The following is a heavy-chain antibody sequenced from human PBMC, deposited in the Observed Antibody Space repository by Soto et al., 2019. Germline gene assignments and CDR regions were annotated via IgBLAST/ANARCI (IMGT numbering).Heavy chain of an antibody. Sequence: PGETLKISCKGSGYSFSNYWIGWVRQMPGKGLEWMGIIYPGDSDTRYSPSLQGQVTISADKSISTAYLQWSSLKASDTAMYFCARRVEDTAMVYDAFDIWGQGTMVTV. CDR1: GYSFSNYW. CDR3: ARRVEDTAMVYDAFDI. CDR2: IYPGDSDT. J-gene: IGHJ3*02. V-gene: IGHV5-51*01. D-gene: IGHD5-18*01.